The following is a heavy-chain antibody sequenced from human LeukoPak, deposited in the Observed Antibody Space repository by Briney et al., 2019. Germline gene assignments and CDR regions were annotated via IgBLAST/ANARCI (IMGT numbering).Heavy chain of an antibody. CDR2: INPSAGST. D-gene: IGHD3-10*01. Sequence: ASVKVSCKASGYTFTTYTMHWLRQAPGQGLEWMRIINPSAGSTSYAQKFQGSVTLTRDMSTSTFYMELSSLRSDDTAVYYCARGHGSGSTNYFDPWGQGTLVTVSS. V-gene: IGHV1-46*01. CDR3: ARGHGSGSTNYFDP. J-gene: IGHJ5*02. CDR1: GYTFTTYT.